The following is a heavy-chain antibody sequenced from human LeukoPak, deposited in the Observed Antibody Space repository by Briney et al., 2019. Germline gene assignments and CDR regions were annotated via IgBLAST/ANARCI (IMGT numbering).Heavy chain of an antibody. V-gene: IGHV4-31*03. Sequence: SETLSLTCSVSGGSISSGAYYWSWIRQHPGKGLEWIGYIHSSGNTYYNPSLRSRLTISRDTSQNQFSLKLTSLTAAATAVYYCARGVPESRGWFNWFDPWGQGTLLTVSS. J-gene: IGHJ5*02. CDR1: GGSISSGAYY. CDR2: IHSSGNT. CDR3: ARGVPESRGWFNWFDP. D-gene: IGHD6-19*01.